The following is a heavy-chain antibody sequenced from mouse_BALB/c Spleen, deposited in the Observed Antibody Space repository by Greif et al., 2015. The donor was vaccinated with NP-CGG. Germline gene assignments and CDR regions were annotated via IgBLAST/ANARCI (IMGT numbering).Heavy chain of an antibody. CDR2: ISSGGSYT. J-gene: IGHJ4*01. V-gene: IGHV5-9*02. CDR3: ARQLLRLHYAMDY. D-gene: IGHD1-2*01. Sequence: EVMLVESGGGLVKPGGSLKLSCAASGFAFSSYDMSWVRQTPEKGLEWVATISSGGSYTYYPDSVKGRFTISRDNARNTLYLQMSSLRSEDTALYYCARQLLRLHYAMDYWGQGTSVTVSS. CDR1: GFAFSSYD.